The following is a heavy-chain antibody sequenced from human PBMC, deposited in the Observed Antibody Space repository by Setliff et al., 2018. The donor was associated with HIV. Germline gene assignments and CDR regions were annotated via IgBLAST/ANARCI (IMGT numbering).Heavy chain of an antibody. Sequence: GGSLRLSCAASGFTFSYYWMTWVRQAPGKGLEWVASIKQDGSEKYYVDSVKGRFSTSRDNAKNALYVQMNSLRAEDTAVYYCAREPQRGFSYGRYYSYGMDVWGQGTTVTVSS. CDR3: AREPQRGFSYGRYYSYGMDV. CDR1: GFTFSYYW. V-gene: IGHV3-7*01. J-gene: IGHJ6*02. CDR2: IKQDGSEK. D-gene: IGHD5-18*01.